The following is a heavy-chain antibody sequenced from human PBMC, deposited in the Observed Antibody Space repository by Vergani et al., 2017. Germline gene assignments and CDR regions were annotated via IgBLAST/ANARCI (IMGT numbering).Heavy chain of an antibody. J-gene: IGHJ4*02. D-gene: IGHD5-24*01. CDR1: GFTFSSYA. CDR2: ISYDGSNK. Sequence: QVQLVESGGGVVQPGRSLRLSCAASGFTFSSYAMHWVRQAPGKGLEWVAVISYDGSNKYYADSVKGRFTISRDNSKNTLYLQMNSLRAEDTAVYYCARASGWLQPRHYFDYWGQGTLVTVSS. V-gene: IGHV3-30-3*01. CDR3: ARASGWLQPRHYFDY.